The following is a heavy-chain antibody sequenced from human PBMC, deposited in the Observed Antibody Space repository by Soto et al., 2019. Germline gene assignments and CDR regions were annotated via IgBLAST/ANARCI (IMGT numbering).Heavy chain of an antibody. CDR2: IYYSGST. J-gene: IGHJ4*02. V-gene: IGHV4-59*01. CDR3: ARGLSGYSSSWYVFHY. D-gene: IGHD6-13*01. CDR1: GGSISSYY. Sequence: PSETLSLTCTVSGGSISSYYWSWIRRPPGKGLEWIGYIYYSGSTNYNPSLKSRVTISVDTSKNQFSLKLSSVTAADTAVYYCARGLSGYSSSWYVFHYWGQGTLVTVSS.